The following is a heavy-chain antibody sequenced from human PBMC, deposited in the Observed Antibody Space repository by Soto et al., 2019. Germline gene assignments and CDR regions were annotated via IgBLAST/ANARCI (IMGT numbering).Heavy chain of an antibody. CDR3: ARDPYSSTTVTMMDY. Sequence: EVQLVESGGGLVQPGGSLRLSCAASGFTFSNYAMNWVRQAPGKGLEWVSYISHKSSAIYHADSVKGRLTISRDNAKNSLYLQMNSLRDEDTAVYYCARDPYSSTTVTMMDYWGQGTLVTVSS. J-gene: IGHJ4*02. D-gene: IGHD4-17*01. CDR1: GFTFSNYA. CDR2: ISHKSSAI. V-gene: IGHV3-48*02.